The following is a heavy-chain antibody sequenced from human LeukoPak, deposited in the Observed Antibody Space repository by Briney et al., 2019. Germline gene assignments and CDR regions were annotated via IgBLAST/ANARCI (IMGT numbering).Heavy chain of an antibody. CDR1: GDSISTYY. D-gene: IGHD5-18*01. Sequence: PSEILSLTCTVSGDSISTYYWTWIRQPPGKGLEWIGYIYYSGSANYNPSLKSRVTISLDTSKSQFSLKLSSVTAADTAVYYCARDQGYTYGGGYYFDYWGQGTLVTVSA. V-gene: IGHV4-59*01. CDR3: ARDQGYTYGGGYYFDY. J-gene: IGHJ4*02. CDR2: IYYSGSA.